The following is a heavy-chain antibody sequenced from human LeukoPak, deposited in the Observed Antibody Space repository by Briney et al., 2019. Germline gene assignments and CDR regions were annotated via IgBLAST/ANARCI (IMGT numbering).Heavy chain of an antibody. CDR1: GFTFGDYA. CDR3: TRYVIWVCDY. D-gene: IGHD6-13*01. J-gene: IGHJ4*02. CDR2: ITSKAYGGTT. V-gene: IGHV3-49*04. Sequence: PGGSLRLSCTTSGFTFGDYALSWVRQAPGKGLEWVGFITSKAYGGTTQYAASVKGRFTISRDDSKSIAYLQMTSLKTEDTAVYYCTRYVIWVCDYWGQGTLVTVSS.